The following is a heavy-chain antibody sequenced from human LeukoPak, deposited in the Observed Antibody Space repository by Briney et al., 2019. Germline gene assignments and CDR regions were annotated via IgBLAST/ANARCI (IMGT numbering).Heavy chain of an antibody. CDR3: AKDQGSGSYAADY. Sequence: GGSLRLSCAASGFTVSSNYMSWVRQAPGKGLEWVSVIYSGGSTYYADSVKGRFTISRDNSKNTLYLQMNSLRAEDTAVYYCAKDQGSGSYAADYWGQGTLVTVSS. CDR1: GFTVSSNY. D-gene: IGHD1-26*01. CDR2: IYSGGST. J-gene: IGHJ4*02. V-gene: IGHV3-53*01.